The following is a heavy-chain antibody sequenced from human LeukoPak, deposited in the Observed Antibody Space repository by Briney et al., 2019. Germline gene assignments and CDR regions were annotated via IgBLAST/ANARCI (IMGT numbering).Heavy chain of an antibody. J-gene: IGHJ4*02. CDR2: IYYSGST. CDR1: GGSVSSGGYY. D-gene: IGHD6-13*01. Sequence: SETLSLTCTVSGGSVSSGGYYWSWIRQHPGKGLEWIGYIYYSGSTYYNPSLKSRVTISVDTSKNQFSLRLSSVTAADTAVYYCARDELIAAGNYWGQGTLVTVSS. V-gene: IGHV4-31*03. CDR3: ARDELIAAGNY.